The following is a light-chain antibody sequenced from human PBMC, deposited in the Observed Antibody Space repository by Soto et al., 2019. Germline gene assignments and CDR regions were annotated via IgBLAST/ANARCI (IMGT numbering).Light chain of an antibody. J-gene: IGKJ4*01. Sequence: DIMMTQSPLSLPVTPGEPASISCRSSQSLLHSNGYNYLDWYLQKPGQSPQLLIYLGSNRASGVPDRFSGSGSGTYFTLQISRVEAEDVGVYYCMQPLETRGSFTFSGGTKVESK. CDR2: LGS. CDR1: QSLLHSNGYNY. CDR3: MQPLETRGSFT. V-gene: IGKV2-28*01.